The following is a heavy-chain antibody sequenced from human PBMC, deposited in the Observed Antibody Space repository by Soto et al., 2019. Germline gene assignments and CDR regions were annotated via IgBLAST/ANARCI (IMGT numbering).Heavy chain of an antibody. CDR3: VRRGDSSWYDAFDI. V-gene: IGHV3-7*03. D-gene: IGHD6-13*01. Sequence: GGSLRLSCAASGFTFSSYWMSWLRQAPGKGLEWVANIKQDGSEKYYVDSVKGRFTISRDNAKNSLYLQMNSLRAEDTAVYYCVRRGDSSWYDAFDIWGQGTMVTVSS. CDR2: IKQDGSEK. J-gene: IGHJ3*02. CDR1: GFTFSSYW.